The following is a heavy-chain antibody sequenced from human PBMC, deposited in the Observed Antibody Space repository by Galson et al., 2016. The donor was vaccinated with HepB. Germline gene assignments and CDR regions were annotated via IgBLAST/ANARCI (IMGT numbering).Heavy chain of an antibody. D-gene: IGHD3-3*01. Sequence: SLRLSCAASGFSFRTYVMHWVHQAPGKGLEWVGVVSVDGTYTYYSDPVKGRFTISRDDSRNMLYLQMDSLRVEDTAVYYCAKWGGSTTTIFGVYYFDYWGQGALVTVSS. CDR3: AKWGGSTTTIFGVYYFDY. V-gene: IGHV3-30*18. J-gene: IGHJ4*02. CDR2: VSVDGTYT. CDR1: GFSFRTYV.